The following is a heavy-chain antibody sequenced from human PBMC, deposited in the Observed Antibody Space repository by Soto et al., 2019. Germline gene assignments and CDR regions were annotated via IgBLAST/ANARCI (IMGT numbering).Heavy chain of an antibody. J-gene: IGHJ5*02. CDR2: IYYSGST. Sequence: SETLSLTCTVSGGSISSYYLSWIRQPPGKGLEWIGYIYYSGSTNYNPSLKSRVTISVDTSKNQFSLKLSSVTAADTAVYYCARALTVNWFDPWGQGTLVTVS. CDR1: GGSISSYY. D-gene: IGHD4-17*01. V-gene: IGHV4-59*01. CDR3: ARALTVNWFDP.